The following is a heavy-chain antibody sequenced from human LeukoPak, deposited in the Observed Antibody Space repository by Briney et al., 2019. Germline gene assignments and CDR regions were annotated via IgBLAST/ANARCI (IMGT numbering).Heavy chain of an antibody. CDR3: ARLYDISGYYFDY. J-gene: IGHJ4*02. Sequence: RPSETLSLTCTVSGGSISSSSYYWGWIRQPPGKGLEWIGSLSYSGSTSYYPSLESRLTISVDTSKNQLSLKLSSVTAADTAVYYCARLYDISGYYFDYWGQGTLVTVSS. V-gene: IGHV4-39*01. CDR1: GGSISSSSYY. D-gene: IGHD3-22*01. CDR2: LSYSGST.